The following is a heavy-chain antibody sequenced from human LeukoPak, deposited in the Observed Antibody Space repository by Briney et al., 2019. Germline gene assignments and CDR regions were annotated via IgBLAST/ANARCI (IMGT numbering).Heavy chain of an antibody. CDR3: ASFYYDYYYFDY. CDR1: GGSLSSYY. Sequence: SETLSLTCTVSGGSLSSYYWSWIRQPPGKGLEWSGYIYYSGSTNYNPSLKSRVTISVDTSKNQFSLKLSSVTAADSAVYYCASFYYDYYYFDYWGQGTLVTVSS. D-gene: IGHD3-22*01. V-gene: IGHV4-59*01. J-gene: IGHJ4*02. CDR2: IYYSGST.